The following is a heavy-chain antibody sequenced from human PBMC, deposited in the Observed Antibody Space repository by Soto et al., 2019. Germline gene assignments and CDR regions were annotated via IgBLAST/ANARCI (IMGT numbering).Heavy chain of an antibody. J-gene: IGHJ4*02. CDR1: GFRLSSFG. CDR2: IWFDGSQQ. Sequence: PGGSLRLSCAASGFRLSSFGMHWVRQAPGKGPEWVAIIWFDGSQQHYADSVKGRFTISRDTSKNTVYLQMNGLRDEDTAVYFCTRANTSPFDYWGRGTRVTVSS. V-gene: IGHV3-33*03. CDR3: TRANTSPFDY.